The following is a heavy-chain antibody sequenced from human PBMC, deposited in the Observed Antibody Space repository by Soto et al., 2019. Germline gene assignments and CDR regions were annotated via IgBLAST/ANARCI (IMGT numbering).Heavy chain of an antibody. D-gene: IGHD4-17*01. CDR1: GFTFDDYA. V-gene: IGHV3-9*01. J-gene: IGHJ3*02. Sequence: EVQLVESGGGLVQPGGSLRLSCAASGFTFDDYAMRWVRQAPGKGLEWVSGISWDSGRIGYADSVKGRFTISRDNAKNSLYLQMNSLTAEDTDLYYCAKDHGYYAFDNWGQGTMVTVSS. CDR2: ISWDSGRI. CDR3: AKDHGYYAFDN.